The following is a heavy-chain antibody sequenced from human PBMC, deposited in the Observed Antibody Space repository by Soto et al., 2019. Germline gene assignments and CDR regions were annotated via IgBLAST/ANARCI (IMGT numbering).Heavy chain of an antibody. Sequence: VQLVHSGAEVRKPRSSAKVSCKTSRDTFSSYAITWMRQAPGQGLEWMGGIIPILVTTKYAQKFQGRVTMTADESPSTAYMEMSRLRSADRAVCYCAAGGRAGYITWGQGTQVTVSS. J-gene: IGHJ4*02. D-gene: IGHD5-12*01. CDR2: IIPILVTT. V-gene: IGHV1-69*01. CDR3: AAGGRAGYIT. CDR1: RDTFSSYA.